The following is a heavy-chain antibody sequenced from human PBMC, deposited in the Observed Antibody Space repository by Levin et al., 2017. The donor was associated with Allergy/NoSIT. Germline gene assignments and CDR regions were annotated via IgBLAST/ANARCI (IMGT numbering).Heavy chain of an antibody. V-gene: IGHV4-31*03. Sequence: SETLSLTCTVSGGSISSGSYWWSWIRQHPGRGLEWIGYFYSSGRTYYNPSLKSRLSLSVDTSENQFSLELTSVTAADTAGYYCARGNHCIGSSCYTGNWFDPWGQGILVTVSS. CDR1: GGSISSGSYW. CDR3: ARGNHCIGSSCYTGNWFDP. J-gene: IGHJ5*02. D-gene: IGHD2-2*02. CDR2: FYSSGRT.